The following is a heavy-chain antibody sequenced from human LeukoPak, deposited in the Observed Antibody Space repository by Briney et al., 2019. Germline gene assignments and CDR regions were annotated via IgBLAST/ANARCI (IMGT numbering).Heavy chain of an antibody. CDR3: ARGPNSSSWYFDY. V-gene: IGHV4-39*07. Sequence: KPSETLSLTCTVSGGSISSSSYYWGWIRQPPGKGLEWIGSIYYSGSTYYNPSLKSRVTISVDTSKNQFSLKLSSVTAADTAVYYCARGPNSSSWYFDYWGQGTLVTVSS. D-gene: IGHD6-13*01. CDR1: GGSISSSSYY. CDR2: IYYSGST. J-gene: IGHJ4*02.